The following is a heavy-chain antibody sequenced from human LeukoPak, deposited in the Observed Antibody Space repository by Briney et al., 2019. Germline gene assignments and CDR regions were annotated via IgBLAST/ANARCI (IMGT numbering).Heavy chain of an antibody. V-gene: IGHV4-59*08. D-gene: IGHD3-10*01. CDR3: ARYGITIVRGGKYYFDS. CDR1: GGSISGYF. J-gene: IGHJ4*02. Sequence: SETLSLTCTVSGGSISGYFWSWVRQPPGKRLEWTGYIHYSGSTNYNPSLTRRVTISVDTSKNQFSLRLSSVPAADTAVYYCARYGITIVRGGKYYFDSWGQGTLVTVSS. CDR2: IHYSGST.